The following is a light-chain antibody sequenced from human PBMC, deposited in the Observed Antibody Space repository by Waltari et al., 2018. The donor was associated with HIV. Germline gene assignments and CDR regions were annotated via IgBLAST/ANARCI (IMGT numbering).Light chain of an antibody. CDR3: QQYNTSPWT. CDR1: KSVSSNS. Sequence: EIVLTQSPGTLSLSPGERATLSCRASKSVSSNSLGWYQQKPGQAPRLPIYGATSRATGIPDRFSVSGSGTDFSPTISRLEPEDFAVYYCQQYNTSPWTFGQGTKVEIK. CDR2: GAT. J-gene: IGKJ1*01. V-gene: IGKV3-20*01.